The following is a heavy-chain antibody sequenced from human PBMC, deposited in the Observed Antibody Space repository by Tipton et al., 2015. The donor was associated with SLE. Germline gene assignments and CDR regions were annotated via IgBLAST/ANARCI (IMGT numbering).Heavy chain of an antibody. CDR2: ISGSVGST. V-gene: IGHV3-23*01. CDR3: SKGARIPNWYFDL. Sequence: SLRLSCAASGFTFSSYAMSWVRQAPGKGLEWVSAISGSVGSTYYADAVKGRFTISRDNSKNTLYLQLNSLRAEDTAVYYCSKGARIPNWYFDLWGRGTLVTVSS. J-gene: IGHJ2*01. CDR1: GFTFSSYA.